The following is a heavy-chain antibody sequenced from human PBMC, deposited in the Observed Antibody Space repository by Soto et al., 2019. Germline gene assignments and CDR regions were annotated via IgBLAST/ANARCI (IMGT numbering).Heavy chain of an antibody. D-gene: IGHD3-22*01. Sequence: EVQLVESGGGLVQPGGSLRLSCAASGFTFSSYSMNWVRQAPGKGLEWVSYISSSSSTIYYADSVKGRFTISRDNAKNSLYLQMNSLRDEDMAVYYCAGSSGYQYYYYGMDVWGQGTTVTVSS. CDR3: AGSSGYQYYYYGMDV. CDR2: ISSSSSTI. CDR1: GFTFSSYS. J-gene: IGHJ6*02. V-gene: IGHV3-48*02.